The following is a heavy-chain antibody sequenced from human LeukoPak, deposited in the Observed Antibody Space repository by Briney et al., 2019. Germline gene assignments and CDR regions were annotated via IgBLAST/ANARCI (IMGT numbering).Heavy chain of an antibody. CDR3: ARGPYCSGGSCYRQTPRSYGMDV. D-gene: IGHD2-15*01. CDR1: GGSFSGYY. Sequence: SETLSLTCAVYGGSFSGYYWSWIRQPPGKGLEWIGEINHSGSTNYNPSLKSRVTLSVDTSKNQFSLKLSSVTAADTAVYYCARGPYCSGGSCYRQTPRSYGMDVWGQGTTVTVSS. V-gene: IGHV4-34*01. J-gene: IGHJ6*02. CDR2: INHSGST.